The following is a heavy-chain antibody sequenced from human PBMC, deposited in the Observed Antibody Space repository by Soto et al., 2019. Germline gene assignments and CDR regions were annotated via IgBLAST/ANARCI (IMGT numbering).Heavy chain of an antibody. J-gene: IGHJ4*02. D-gene: IGHD1-1*01. CDR2: INQDGSDK. V-gene: IGHV3-7*01. Sequence: GGSLRLSCAGSGFTFRSYWMSWVRQAPGEELEWVANINQDGSDKYYVDSVKGRFTISRDNAENSLYLQMNSLRAEDTAVYYCARVWNDGRIDYWGQGTLVTVSS. CDR3: ARVWNDGRIDY. CDR1: GFTFRSYW.